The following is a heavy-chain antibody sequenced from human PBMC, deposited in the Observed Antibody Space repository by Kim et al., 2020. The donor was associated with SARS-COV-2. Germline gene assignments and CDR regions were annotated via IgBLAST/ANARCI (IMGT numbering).Heavy chain of an antibody. CDR3: ARDHMVRGGDY. V-gene: IGHV3-53*01. D-gene: IGHD3-10*01. CDR1: GFTVSSNY. CDR2: IYSGGST. J-gene: IGHJ4*02. Sequence: GGSLRLSCAASGFTVSSNYMSWVRQAPGKGLEWVSVIYSGGSTYYADSVKGRFTISRDNSKNTLYLQMNSLRAEDTAVYYCARDHMVRGGDYWGQGTLVTVSS.